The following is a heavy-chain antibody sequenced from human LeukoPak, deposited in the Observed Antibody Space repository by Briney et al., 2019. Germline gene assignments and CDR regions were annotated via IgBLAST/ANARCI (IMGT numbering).Heavy chain of an antibody. Sequence: SETLSLTCTVSHYSISSNYYWGWIRRPPGKGLEWIGTIYHSGSTYYNPYLKSRVTISVDTSKNQFSLKLTSVTAAAPAVYYWAKSSGYMSYWGQGTLVTVSS. CDR1: HYSISSNYY. D-gene: IGHD3-22*01. CDR2: IYHSGST. J-gene: IGHJ4*02. CDR3: AKSSGYMSY. V-gene: IGHV4-38-2*02.